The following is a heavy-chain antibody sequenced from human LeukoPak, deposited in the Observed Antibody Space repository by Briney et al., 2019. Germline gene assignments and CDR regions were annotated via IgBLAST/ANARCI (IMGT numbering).Heavy chain of an antibody. D-gene: IGHD2-2*01. V-gene: IGHV1-18*01. Sequence: ASVTVSCKASGYTFTSYGSSWVRQAPGQGLEGMGWISAYNGNTNYAQKLQGRVTMTTDTSTSTAYMELRSLRSDDTAVYYCARVPAAAILYYFDYWGQGTLVTVSS. CDR1: GYTFTSYG. CDR2: ISAYNGNT. J-gene: IGHJ4*02. CDR3: ARVPAAAILYYFDY.